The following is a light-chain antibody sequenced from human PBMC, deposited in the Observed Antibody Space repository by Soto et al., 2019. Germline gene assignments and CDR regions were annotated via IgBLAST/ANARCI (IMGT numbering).Light chain of an antibody. CDR3: GTWDNSLNARM. CDR2: DSN. V-gene: IGLV1-51*01. Sequence: QSVLTQPPSVSAAPGQKVTISCSGSSSNIGNNYVSWYQQLPGTAPKLLIYDSNKRPSGIPDRFPGSKSGTSATLGITGLQTGDEADYYCGTWDNSLNARMFGGGTKLTVL. J-gene: IGLJ3*02. CDR1: SSNIGNNY.